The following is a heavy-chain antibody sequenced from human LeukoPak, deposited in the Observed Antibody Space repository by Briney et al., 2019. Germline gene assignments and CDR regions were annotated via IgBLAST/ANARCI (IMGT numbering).Heavy chain of an antibody. J-gene: IGHJ4*02. D-gene: IGHD3-3*01. CDR3: ASGGRARYYEFWRGYHD. Sequence: GGSLRLSCAASGFTFSSYSVNWVRQAPGKGLEWVSSISSSSSYIYYADSVKGRFTISRDNAKNSLYLQMNSLRAEDTAVYYCASGGRARYYEFWRGYHDWGQGTLVTVSS. V-gene: IGHV3-21*01. CDR1: GFTFSSYS. CDR2: ISSSSSYI.